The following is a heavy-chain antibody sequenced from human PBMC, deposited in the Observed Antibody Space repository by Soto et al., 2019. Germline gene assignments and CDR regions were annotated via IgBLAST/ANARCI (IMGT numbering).Heavy chain of an antibody. D-gene: IGHD3-3*01. J-gene: IGHJ6*03. CDR3: TTVPGITIFGVVIMDYYYYYMDV. CDR2: IKSKTDGGTT. CDR1: GFTFSNAW. Sequence: GGSLRLSCAASGFTFSNAWMSWFRQAPGKGLEWVGRIKSKTDGGTTDYAAPVKGRFTISRDDSKNTLYLQMNSLKTEDTAVYYCTTVPGITIFGVVIMDYYYYYMDVWGKGTTVTVSS. V-gene: IGHV3-15*01.